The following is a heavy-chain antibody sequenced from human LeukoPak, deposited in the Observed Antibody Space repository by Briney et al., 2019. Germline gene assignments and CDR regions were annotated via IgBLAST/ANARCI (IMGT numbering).Heavy chain of an antibody. V-gene: IGHV3-23*01. Sequence: GGSLRLSCAASGFTFSTYAMSWVRQAPGKGLEWVSAISSSGDSTYYADSVKGRFTISRDNSKNTLYVHMNSLRAEDTAIYYCAKDYVGQVPDAFDIWGQGTMVTVSS. D-gene: IGHD1-26*01. CDR2: ISSSGDST. CDR3: AKDYVGQVPDAFDI. CDR1: GFTFSTYA. J-gene: IGHJ3*02.